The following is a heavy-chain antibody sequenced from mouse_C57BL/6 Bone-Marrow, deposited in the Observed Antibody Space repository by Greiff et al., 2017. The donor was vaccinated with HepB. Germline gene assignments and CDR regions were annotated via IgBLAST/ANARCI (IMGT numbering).Heavy chain of an antibody. CDR3: ARGDSSGLAWFAY. D-gene: IGHD3-2*02. CDR2: IYPRDGST. CDR1: GYTFTSYD. J-gene: IGHJ3*01. V-gene: IGHV1-85*01. Sequence: QVQLKESGPELVKPGASVKLSCKASGYTFTSYDINWVKQRPGQGLEWIGWIYPRDGSTKYNEKFKGKATLTVDTSSSTAYMELHSLTSEDSAVYFCARGDSSGLAWFAYWGQGTLVTVSA.